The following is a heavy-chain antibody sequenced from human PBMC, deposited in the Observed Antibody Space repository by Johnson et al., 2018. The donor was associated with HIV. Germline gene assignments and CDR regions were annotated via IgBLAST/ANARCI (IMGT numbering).Heavy chain of an antibody. CDR2: ISYDGPNK. J-gene: IGHJ3*02. CDR1: GFTFSSYA. Sequence: QVQLVESGGGVVQPGKSLRLSCAASGFTFSSYAMHWVRQAPGKGLEWVALISYDGPNKYYADSVKGRFTISRDNSKNTLYLQMNSLRAEDTAVYYCARFYSSGWSDAFDIWGQGTMVTVSS. D-gene: IGHD6-19*01. V-gene: IGHV3-30-3*01. CDR3: ARFYSSGWSDAFDI.